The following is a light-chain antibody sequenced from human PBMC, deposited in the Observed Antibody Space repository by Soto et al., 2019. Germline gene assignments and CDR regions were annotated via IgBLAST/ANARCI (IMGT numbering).Light chain of an antibody. J-gene: IGKJ1*01. CDR3: QQSYTTPAWT. CDR1: QTIRNY. CDR2: GVF. V-gene: IGKV1-39*01. Sequence: DIQITQSPSSLSASVGDRVTITCRASQTIRNYLNWYQQKPGKAPKLLIYGVFNLHSGIPSRFNGSGSGTDFTLTINSLQPEDFATYYCQQSYTTPAWTFGQGTKVDIK.